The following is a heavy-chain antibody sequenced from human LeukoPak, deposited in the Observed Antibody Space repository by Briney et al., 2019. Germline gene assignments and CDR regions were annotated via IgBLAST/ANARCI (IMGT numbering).Heavy chain of an antibody. CDR3: AKDRAFRMTVAFDI. CDR1: GFTFSSYG. D-gene: IGHD2-8*01. CDR2: IWYDGSNK. J-gene: IGHJ3*02. V-gene: IGHV3-33*06. Sequence: GGSLRLSCAASGFTFSSYGMHWVRQAPGKGLEWVAVIWYDGSNKYYADSVKGRFTISRDNSKNTLYLQMNSLRAEDTAVYYCAKDRAFRMTVAFDIWGQGTMVTVSS.